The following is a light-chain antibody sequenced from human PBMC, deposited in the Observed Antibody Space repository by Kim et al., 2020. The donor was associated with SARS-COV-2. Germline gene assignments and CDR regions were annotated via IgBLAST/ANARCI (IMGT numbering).Light chain of an antibody. CDR1: TGAVTSDHF. CDR2: DTG. V-gene: IGLV7-46*01. J-gene: IGLJ2*01. CDR3: LLSYSDSRV. Sequence: PGGKVPLTCDSSTGAVTSDHFPYWFQQKPGQAPRTLIYDTGNRHSWTPARFSGSLLGGKAALTLSAAQAEDEADYYCLLSYSDSRVFGGGTQLTVL.